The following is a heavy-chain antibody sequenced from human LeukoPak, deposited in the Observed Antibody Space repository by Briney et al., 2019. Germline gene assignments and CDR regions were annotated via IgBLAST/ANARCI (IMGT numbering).Heavy chain of an antibody. J-gene: IGHJ4*02. CDR2: IIPIFGTA. V-gene: IGHV1-69*13. D-gene: IGHD5-24*01. CDR3: ARSGRTVEMAYYFGY. CDR1: GGTFSSYA. Sequence: SVKVSCKASGGTFSSYAISWVRQAPGQGLEWMGGIIPIFGTANYAQKFQGRVTITADESTSTAYMELSSLRSEDTAVYYCARSGRTVEMAYYFGYWGQGTLVTVSS.